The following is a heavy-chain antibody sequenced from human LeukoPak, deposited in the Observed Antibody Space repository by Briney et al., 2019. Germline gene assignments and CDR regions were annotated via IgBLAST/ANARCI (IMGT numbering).Heavy chain of an antibody. CDR2: IGFSTGNV. CDR3: AKDNGNGWLGEFAFEY. D-gene: IGHD3-10*01. V-gene: IGHV3-9*01. CDR1: GFTLDYSA. J-gene: IGHJ4*02. Sequence: GGSLRLSCVASGFTLDYSAFHWVRQAPGKGLEWVSGIGFSTGNVDYADSVRGRFTISRDNTKNSLFLQMDNLRTDDTAFYYCAKDNGNGWLGEFAFEYWGQGILVTVSS.